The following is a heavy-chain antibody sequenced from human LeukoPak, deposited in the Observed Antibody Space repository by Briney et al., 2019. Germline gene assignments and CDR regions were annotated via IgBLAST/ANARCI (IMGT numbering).Heavy chain of an antibody. J-gene: IGHJ3*02. CDR1: GFTFSSYR. CDR3: ARLGDFWSGPI. D-gene: IGHD3-3*01. CDR2: IKQDGSEK. V-gene: IGHV3-7*01. Sequence: GGSLRLSCAASGFTFSSYRMSWVRQAPGKGLEWVANIKQDGSEKYYVGSVKGRFTISRDNAKNSLYLQMNSLRAEDTAVYYCARLGDFWSGPIWGQGTMVTVSS.